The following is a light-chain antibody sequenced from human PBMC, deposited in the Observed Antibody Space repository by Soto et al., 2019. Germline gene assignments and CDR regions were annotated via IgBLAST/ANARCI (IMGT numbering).Light chain of an antibody. V-gene: IGKV1-5*01. Sequence: DIQMTQSPSTLSASVGDRVIITCRASQTVERWMAWYQQKPGKAPKLLISDVSTLERGVPSRFSGSGSATEFTLTISGLQPDDFATYYCQQYNSYSSTFGHGTKVDIK. CDR2: DVS. J-gene: IGKJ1*01. CDR3: QQYNSYSST. CDR1: QTVERW.